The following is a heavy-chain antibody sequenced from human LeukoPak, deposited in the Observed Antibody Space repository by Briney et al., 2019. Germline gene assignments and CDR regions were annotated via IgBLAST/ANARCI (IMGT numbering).Heavy chain of an antibody. CDR2: LYYRGST. CDR3: ARRSVTSMAFDI. CDR1: GGSISSSDYY. J-gene: IGHJ3*02. Sequence: PSETLSLTCTVSGGSISSSDYYWGWIRQPPGKGLEWIGSLYYRGSTYYSPSLKSRVTISVDTSKNQFSLKLSSVTAADTAVYYCARRSVTSMAFDIWGQGTMVTVSS. D-gene: IGHD3-10*01. V-gene: IGHV4-39*01.